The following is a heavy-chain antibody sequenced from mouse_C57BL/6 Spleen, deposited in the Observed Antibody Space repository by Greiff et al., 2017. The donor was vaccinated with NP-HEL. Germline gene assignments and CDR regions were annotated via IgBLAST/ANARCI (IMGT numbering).Heavy chain of an antibody. D-gene: IGHD1-3*01. J-gene: IGHJ2*01. CDR3: ARNCGSSFDY. CDR2: IWRGGST. Sequence: QVQLKESGPGLVQPSQSLSITCTASGFSLTSYGVHWVRQSPGKGLEWLGVIWRGGSTDYNAAFISRLSISKAKSKSQIFFKMNSLQADDTDIYYCARNCGSSFDYWGQGTTLTVSS. CDR1: GFSLTSYG. V-gene: IGHV2-2*01.